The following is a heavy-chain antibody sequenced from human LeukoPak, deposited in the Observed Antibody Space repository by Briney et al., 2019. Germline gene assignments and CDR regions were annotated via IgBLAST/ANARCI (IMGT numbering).Heavy chain of an antibody. CDR1: GFTFGNYA. J-gene: IGHJ4*02. D-gene: IGHD6-13*01. CDR2: ISGSGGST. Sequence: GALKISCAASGFTFGNYAMSWVRQGPGKGLEWVSTISGSGGSTYYADSVKGRFTISRDNSKNTLFLQMNSLRADDTAVYFCAKDQKSIAATGYDYWGQGTLVTVSS. V-gene: IGHV3-23*01. CDR3: AKDQKSIAATGYDY.